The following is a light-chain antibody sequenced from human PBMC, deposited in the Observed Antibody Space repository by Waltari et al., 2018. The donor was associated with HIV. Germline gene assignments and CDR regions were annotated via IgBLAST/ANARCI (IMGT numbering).Light chain of an antibody. Sequence: EIVFTLSPGTLSLSPGERATFSCRASQSVSSSYLAWDQQKPGQAPRLLIYGASSRATGSGSGTDFTLTISRLEPEDFAVYYCQQYGSSPPYTFGQGTKLEIK. CDR1: QSVSSSY. CDR2: GAS. CDR3: QQYGSSPPYT. V-gene: IGKV3-20*01. J-gene: IGKJ2*01.